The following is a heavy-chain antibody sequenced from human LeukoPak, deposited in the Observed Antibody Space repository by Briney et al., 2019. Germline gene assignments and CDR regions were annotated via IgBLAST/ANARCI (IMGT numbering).Heavy chain of an antibody. CDR2: ISGSGSST. CDR1: GFTFRRYG. V-gene: IGHV3-23*01. J-gene: IGHJ4*02. CDR3: ARSGLSRFGF. D-gene: IGHD2/OR15-2a*01. Sequence: GGSLRLSCAASGFTFRRYGMSWVRQAPGKGLEWVSAISGSGSSTYYADSVKGRFTISRDNSRNTLYLQMNSLRAEDTAVYYCARSGLSRFGFWGQGTLVTVSS.